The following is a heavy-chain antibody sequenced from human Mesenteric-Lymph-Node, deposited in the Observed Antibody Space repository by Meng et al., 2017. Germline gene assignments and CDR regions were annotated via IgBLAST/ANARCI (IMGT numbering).Heavy chain of an antibody. Sequence: QGQLQQWGGGLVKPSAPLALTCAVYGGSFSGYYWSWIRQPPGRGLEWIGYIYYSGSTYYNPSLKSRVTISVDTSKNQFSLKLTSVTAADTAVYHCLRGSGGSVWGQGTLVTVSS. V-gene: IGHV4-34*01. CDR1: GGSFSGYY. CDR2: IYYSGST. D-gene: IGHD3-10*01. J-gene: IGHJ1*01. CDR3: LRGSGGSV.